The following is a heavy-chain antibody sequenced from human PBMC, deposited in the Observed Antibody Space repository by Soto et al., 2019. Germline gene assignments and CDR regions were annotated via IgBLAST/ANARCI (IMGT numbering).Heavy chain of an antibody. V-gene: IGHV3-11*05. Sequence: QVQLVESGGGLVKPGGSLRLSCAVSGFNFSDYYMSWIRQAPGNGLEWVSYISSSTSHTNYADSVKSRFTISRDNAKNSLFLQMNSLRAEDTAVYYCARGRGAAADYFDFWGQGTLVTVSS. CDR3: ARGRGAAADYFDF. CDR2: ISSSTSHT. D-gene: IGHD6-13*01. J-gene: IGHJ4*02. CDR1: GFNFSDYY.